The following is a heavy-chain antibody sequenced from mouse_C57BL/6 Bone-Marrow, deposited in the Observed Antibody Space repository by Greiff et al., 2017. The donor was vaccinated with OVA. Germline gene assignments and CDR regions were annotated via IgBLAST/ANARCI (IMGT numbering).Heavy chain of an antibody. V-gene: IGHV3-8*01. CDR3: ARCQLGHYFDY. J-gene: IGHJ2*01. Sequence: VQLKQSGPGLAKPSQTLSLTCSVTGYSITSDYLNWIRKFPGNKLEYMGYISYSGSTYYNPSLISRLSITRDTSKNQYYLQLNSVTTEDTATTYCARCQLGHYFDYWGQGTTLTVSS. CDR1: GYSITSDY. D-gene: IGHD4-1*02. CDR2: ISYSGST.